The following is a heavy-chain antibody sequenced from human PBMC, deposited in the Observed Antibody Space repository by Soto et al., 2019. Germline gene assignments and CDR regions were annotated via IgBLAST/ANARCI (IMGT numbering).Heavy chain of an antibody. J-gene: IGHJ5*02. CDR1: GFTFSSYA. CDR3: ERANTPHSPAPS. CDR2: ISGSGGST. V-gene: IGHV3-23*01. Sequence: PGGSLRLSCAASGFTFSSYAMSWVRQAPGKGLEWVSAISGSGGSTYYADSVKGRFTISRDNSKNTLYLQMNSLRAEDTAVYYCERANTPHSPAPSWGQGTLVTVSS.